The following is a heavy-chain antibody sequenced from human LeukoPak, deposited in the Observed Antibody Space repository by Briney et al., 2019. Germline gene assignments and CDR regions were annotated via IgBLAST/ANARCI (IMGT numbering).Heavy chain of an antibody. Sequence: GASVKVSCKASGYTFTDYYMHWVRQAPGQGLEWMGWINPNSGGTNYAQNFQGRVTMTRDTSISTAYMELSRLRSDDPAVYYCARDRGDYGIWFDPWGQGTLVTVSS. J-gene: IGHJ5*02. D-gene: IGHD4-17*01. CDR2: INPNSGGT. CDR1: GYTFTDYY. CDR3: ARDRGDYGIWFDP. V-gene: IGHV1-2*02.